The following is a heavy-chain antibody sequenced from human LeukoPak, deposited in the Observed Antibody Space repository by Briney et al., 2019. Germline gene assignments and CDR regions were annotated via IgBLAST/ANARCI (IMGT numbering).Heavy chain of an antibody. J-gene: IGHJ4*02. CDR1: GGPISSSSYY. Sequence: SETLSLTCTVSGGPISSSSYYWGWIRQPPGKGLEWIGSIYYSGSTYYNPSLKSRVTISVDTSKNQFSLKLSSVTAADTAVYYCARVVRTVTFYDYWGQGTLVTVSS. CDR2: IYYSGST. D-gene: IGHD4-17*01. CDR3: ARVVRTVTFYDY. V-gene: IGHV4-39*07.